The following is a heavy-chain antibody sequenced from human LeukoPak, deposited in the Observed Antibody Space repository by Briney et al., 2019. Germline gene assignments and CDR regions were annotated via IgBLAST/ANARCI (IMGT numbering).Heavy chain of an antibody. D-gene: IGHD3-22*01. CDR2: IRYDGSNK. CDR3: AKLDDDSSGYGAY. J-gene: IGHJ4*02. Sequence: GGSLRLSCAASGFTFSSYGMHWVRQAPGKGLEWVAFIRYDGSNKYYADSVKGRFTISRDNSKNTLYLQMNSLRAEDTAVYYCAKLDDDSSGYGAYWGQGTLVTVSS. V-gene: IGHV3-30*02. CDR1: GFTFSSYG.